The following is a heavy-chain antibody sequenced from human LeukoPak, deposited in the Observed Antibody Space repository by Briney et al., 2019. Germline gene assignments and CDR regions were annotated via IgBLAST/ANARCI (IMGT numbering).Heavy chain of an antibody. CDR1: GGSFSGYY. J-gene: IGHJ5*02. CDR2: INHSGST. D-gene: IGHD6-13*01. CDR3: ARGSSRSSWEDNWFDP. Sequence: SETLSLTCAVYGGSFSGYYWSWIRQPPGKGLEWVGEINHSGSTNYNPSLKSRVTISVDTSKNQFSLRLSSVTAADTAVYYCARGSSRSSWEDNWFDPWGQGTLVTVSS. V-gene: IGHV4-34*01.